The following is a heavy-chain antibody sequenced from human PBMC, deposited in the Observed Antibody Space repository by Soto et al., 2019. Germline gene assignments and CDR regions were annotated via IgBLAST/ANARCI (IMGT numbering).Heavy chain of an antibody. CDR2: IYSGGST. Sequence: PGGSLRLSCAASGFTVSSNYMSWVRQAPGKGLEWVSVIYSGGSTYYADSVKGRFTISRDNSKNTLYLQMNSLRAEDTAVYYCARDEDYSTHYYYGMDVWGQGTTVTVSS. CDR1: GFTVSSNY. V-gene: IGHV3-53*01. J-gene: IGHJ6*02. CDR3: ARDEDYSTHYYYGMDV. D-gene: IGHD4-4*01.